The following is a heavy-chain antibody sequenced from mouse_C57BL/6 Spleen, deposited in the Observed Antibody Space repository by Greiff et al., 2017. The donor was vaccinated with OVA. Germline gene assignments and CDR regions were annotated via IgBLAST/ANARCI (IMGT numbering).Heavy chain of an antibody. D-gene: IGHD2-5*01. Sequence: QVQLKQSGPELVKPGASVKISCKASGYAFSSSWMNWVKQRPGKGLEWIGRIYPGDGDTNYNGKFKGKATLTADKSSSTAYMQLSSLTSEDSAVYFCARNIAYYSNHYYAMDYWGQGTSVTVSS. CDR2: IYPGDGDT. J-gene: IGHJ4*01. CDR3: ARNIAYYSNHYYAMDY. CDR1: GYAFSSSW. V-gene: IGHV1-82*01.